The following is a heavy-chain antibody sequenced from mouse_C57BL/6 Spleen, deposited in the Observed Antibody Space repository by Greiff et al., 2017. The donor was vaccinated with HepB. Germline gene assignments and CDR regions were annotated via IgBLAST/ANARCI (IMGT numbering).Heavy chain of an antibody. CDR1: GYTFTSYW. V-gene: IGHV1-50*01. CDR3: ARRTTVVGSDY. D-gene: IGHD1-1*01. J-gene: IGHJ2*01. Sequence: QVQLQQSGAELVKPGASVKLSCKASGYTFTSYWMQWVKQRPGQGLEWIGEIDPSDSYTNYNQKFKGKATLTVDTSSSTAYMQLSSLTSEDSAVYYCARRTTVVGSDYWGQGTTLTVSS. CDR2: IDPSDSYT.